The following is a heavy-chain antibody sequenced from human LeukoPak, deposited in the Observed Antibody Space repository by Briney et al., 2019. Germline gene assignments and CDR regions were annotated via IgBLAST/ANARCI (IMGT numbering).Heavy chain of an antibody. CDR2: ISYSGST. D-gene: IGHD2-15*01. CDR1: SGSISTYY. CDR3: ARHSRSRFCSGGSCFIDY. V-gene: IGHV4-59*08. Sequence: SETLSLTCTVSSGSISTYYWSWIRQPPGKGLEWIGYISYSGSTNYNPSLESRVTISVDTSKNQFSLKLSSVTAADTAVYYCARHSRSRFCSGGSCFIDYWGQGALVTVSS. J-gene: IGHJ4*02.